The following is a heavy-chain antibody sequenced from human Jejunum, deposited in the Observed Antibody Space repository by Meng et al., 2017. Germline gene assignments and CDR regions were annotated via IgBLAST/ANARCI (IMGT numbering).Heavy chain of an antibody. CDR2: MYFSGST. Sequence: SETLSLTCAVSGHSIRSGDCWAWIRQTPGKGLEWIATMYFSGSTYSNPSLQSRVTMSLDTSTNQFSLRLTSVTAADTAVYFCARDAGMGAISGYF. V-gene: IGHV4-38-2*02. D-gene: IGHD1-26*01. CDR1: GHSIRSGDC. CDR3: ARDAGMGAISGYF. J-gene: IGHJ4*03.